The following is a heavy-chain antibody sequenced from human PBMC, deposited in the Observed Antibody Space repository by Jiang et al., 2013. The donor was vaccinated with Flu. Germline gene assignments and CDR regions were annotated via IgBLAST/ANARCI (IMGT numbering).Heavy chain of an antibody. CDR3: ARDSIRGYSGSSFDY. J-gene: IGHJ4*02. D-gene: IGHD5-12*01. V-gene: IGHV1-2*02. CDR1: GYTFTGYY. Sequence: SGAEVKKPGASVKVSCKASGYTFTGYYMHWVRQAPGQGLEWMGWINPNSGGTNYAQKFQGRVTMTRDTSISTAYMELSRLRSDDTAVYYCARDSIRGYSGSSFDYWGQGTLVTVSS. CDR2: INPNSGGT.